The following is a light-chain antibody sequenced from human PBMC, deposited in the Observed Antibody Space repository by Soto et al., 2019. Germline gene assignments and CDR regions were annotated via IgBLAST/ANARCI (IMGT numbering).Light chain of an antibody. CDR2: KIS. CDR3: MQAAHCPFT. J-gene: IGKJ2*01. Sequence: DVVMTQSPLSLPVTLGQPASISCRSSQGLVYSDGNTYLSWCQQRPGQPPRLLIHKISNRFSGVRDRFSSSWWGTYFSLTIGRAEAEDVGVDYCMQAAHCPFTFGQGTKREIK. V-gene: IGKV2-24*01. CDR1: QGLVYSDGNTY.